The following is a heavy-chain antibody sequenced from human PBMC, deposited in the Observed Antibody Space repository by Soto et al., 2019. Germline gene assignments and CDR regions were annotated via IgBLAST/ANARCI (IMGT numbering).Heavy chain of an antibody. CDR1: GGSISSYY. CDR2: IYYSGST. CDR3: ARRVVPAAMGGYYYYYMDV. D-gene: IGHD2-2*01. J-gene: IGHJ6*03. Sequence: SETLSLTCTVSGGSISSYYWSWIRQPPGKGLEWIGYIYYSGSTNYNPSLKSRVTISVDTSKNQFSLKLSSVTAADTAVYYCARRVVPAAMGGYYYYYMDVWGKGTTVTVSS. V-gene: IGHV4-59*08.